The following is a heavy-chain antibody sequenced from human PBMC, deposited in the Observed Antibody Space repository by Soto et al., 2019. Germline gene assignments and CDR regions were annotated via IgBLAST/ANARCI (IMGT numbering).Heavy chain of an antibody. J-gene: IGHJ6*02. Sequence: GASVKVSCKASGYTFTGYYMHWVRQAPGQGLEWMGWINPNSGGTNYAQKFQGWVTMTRDTSISTACMELSRLRSDDTAVYYCARRVRGGIYGMDVWGQGTTVTV. D-gene: IGHD3-10*01. V-gene: IGHV1-2*04. CDR2: INPNSGGT. CDR3: ARRVRGGIYGMDV. CDR1: GYTFTGYY.